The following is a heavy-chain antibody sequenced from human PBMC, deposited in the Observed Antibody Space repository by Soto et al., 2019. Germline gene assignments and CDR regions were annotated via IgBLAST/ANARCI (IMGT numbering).Heavy chain of an antibody. Sequence: QVQLVQSGAEVKKPGSSVKVSCKASGGTFSTYTISWVRQAPGQGLEWMGRIIPMVGIANYAQKFQGRVAITADKSTSTAYMELSSLTSEDTAVYYRARETLVRGVIITEYYFDYWGQGTLVTVSS. CDR1: GGTFSTYT. D-gene: IGHD3-10*01. V-gene: IGHV1-69*08. CDR3: ARETLVRGVIITEYYFDY. CDR2: IIPMVGIA. J-gene: IGHJ4*02.